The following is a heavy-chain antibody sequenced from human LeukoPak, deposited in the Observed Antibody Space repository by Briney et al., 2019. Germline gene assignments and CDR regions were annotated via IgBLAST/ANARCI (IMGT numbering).Heavy chain of an antibody. CDR3: ARGEYCSSGTCYTKAAFDI. D-gene: IGHD2-2*02. CDR2: ISGNGGST. J-gene: IGHJ3*02. Sequence: PGGSLRLSCAASGFTFSSYAMSWVRQAPGKGLEWVSGISGNGGSTYYADSVKGRLAISRDNSKNSLYLQMNSLRAEDTAVYYCARGEYCSSGTCYTKAAFDIWGRGTMVTVSS. V-gene: IGHV3-23*01. CDR1: GFTFSSYA.